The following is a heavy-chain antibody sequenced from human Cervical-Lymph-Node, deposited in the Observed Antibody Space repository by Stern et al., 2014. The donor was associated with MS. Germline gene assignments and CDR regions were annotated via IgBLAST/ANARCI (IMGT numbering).Heavy chain of an antibody. CDR3: ARLDGGGATVGGNYWYFDL. D-gene: IGHD1-26*01. J-gene: IGHJ2*01. V-gene: IGHV1-2*06. Sequence: QVQLVQSGAEVKQPGASVRVSCKASGYNFNDYYIHWLRQAPGQGLEWMGRMNPNSGGANSPQKFQGRVTMTRDTSITTAYMELSSLTSDDTAVYYCARLDGGGATVGGNYWYFDLWGRGTLVTVSS. CDR1: GYNFNDYY. CDR2: MNPNSGGA.